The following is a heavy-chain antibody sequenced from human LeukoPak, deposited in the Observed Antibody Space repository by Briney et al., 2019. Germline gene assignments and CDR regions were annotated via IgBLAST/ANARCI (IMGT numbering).Heavy chain of an antibody. J-gene: IGHJ4*02. D-gene: IGHD3-16*01. CDR2: IGTSTSYI. Sequence: GGSLRLSCAASGFTFSTYIMNWVRQTPGKGLEWVSSIGTSTSYIYYADSVKGRFTISRDNAKNSLYLQMNSLRAEDTAVYYCAKMTRGGELLDYWGQGTLVTVSS. CDR1: GFTFSTYI. CDR3: AKMTRGGELLDY. V-gene: IGHV3-21*01.